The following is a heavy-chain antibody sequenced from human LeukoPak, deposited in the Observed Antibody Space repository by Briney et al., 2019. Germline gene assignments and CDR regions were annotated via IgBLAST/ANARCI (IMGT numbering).Heavy chain of an antibody. Sequence: SETLSLTCTVSGGSISSYYWSWIRQPPGKGLEWIGNIYNSGGTNYNPSLKSRVTTSVDTSKNQFSLKLTSVTAADTAVYYCTRYRGNSNGGFDPWGQGTLVTVSS. J-gene: IGHJ5*02. CDR1: GGSISSYY. CDR3: TRYRGNSNGGFDP. V-gene: IGHV4-59*01. D-gene: IGHD4-23*01. CDR2: IYNSGGT.